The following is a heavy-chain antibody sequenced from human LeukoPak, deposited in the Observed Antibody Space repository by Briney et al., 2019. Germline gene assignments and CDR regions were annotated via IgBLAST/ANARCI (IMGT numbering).Heavy chain of an antibody. CDR3: AREKDYGDNDAFDI. D-gene: IGHD4-17*01. V-gene: IGHV3-74*01. Sequence: GGSLRLSCAASGFTFSSYWMHWVRQAPGKGLVWVSRINSDGSSTSYADSVKGRFTISRDNAKNTLYMQMNSLSAEDTAVYYCAREKDYGDNDAFDIWGQGTMVTVSS. CDR1: GFTFSSYW. J-gene: IGHJ3*02. CDR2: INSDGSST.